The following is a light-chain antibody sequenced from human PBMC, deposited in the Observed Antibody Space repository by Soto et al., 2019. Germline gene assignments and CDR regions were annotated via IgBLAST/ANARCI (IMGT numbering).Light chain of an antibody. V-gene: IGKV1-5*03. CDR3: QQYNSYSWT. CDR1: QSISNW. J-gene: IGKJ1*01. CDR2: KAS. Sequence: DIQMTQSPSTLSASVGERVTITCRASQSISNWLAWYQQRPGKAPKLLIYKASSLESGVPSRFSGSGSGTEFTLNISSLQPDDFATYYCQQYNSYSWTFGQGTKVDIK.